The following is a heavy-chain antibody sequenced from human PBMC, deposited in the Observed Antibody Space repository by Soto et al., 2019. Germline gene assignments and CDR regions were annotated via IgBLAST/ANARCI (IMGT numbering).Heavy chain of an antibody. CDR2: ISYDGSNK. V-gene: IGHV3-30*18. J-gene: IGHJ2*01. CDR1: GFTFSSYG. D-gene: IGHD6-19*01. Sequence: QVQLVESGGGVVQPGRSLRLSCAASGFTFSSYGMHWVRQAPGKGLEWVEVISYDGSNKYYADSVKGRFTISRDNSKNSRYLQMNSLRADDKAVYYCAKDPTSSSGWTYYWYFDLWGRGTLVTVSS. CDR3: AKDPTSSSGWTYYWYFDL.